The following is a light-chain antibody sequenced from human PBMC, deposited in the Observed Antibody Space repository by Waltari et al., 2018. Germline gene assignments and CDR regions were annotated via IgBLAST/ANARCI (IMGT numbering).Light chain of an antibody. CDR1: SSTIGAGYD. Sequence: SVLTQPPSVSGAPGQRVTISCTGTSSTIGAGYDVHWYHHLPGTAPKPRIYGNSNRPSGVPDRFSGSKSGTSASLAISGLQAEDEADYYCQSYDSSLSGVVFGGGTKLTVL. J-gene: IGLJ2*01. CDR3: QSYDSSLSGVV. CDR2: GNS. V-gene: IGLV1-40*01.